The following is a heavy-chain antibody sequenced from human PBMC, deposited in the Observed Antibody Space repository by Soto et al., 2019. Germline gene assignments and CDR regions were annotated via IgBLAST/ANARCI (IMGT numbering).Heavy chain of an antibody. D-gene: IGHD3-3*01. CDR1: GYTFTSYG. CDR2: ISAYNGNT. V-gene: IGHV1-18*01. J-gene: IGHJ4*02. Sequence: QVQLVQSGAEVKKPGASVKVSCKASGYTFTSYGISWVRQAPGQVFEWMGWISAYNGNTNYAQKLQGRVTMTTDTSTSTAYMELMSLRSDDTAVYYCARTGNSITIFGVVIIEGGDYWGQGTLVTVSS. CDR3: ARTGNSITIFGVVIIEGGDY.